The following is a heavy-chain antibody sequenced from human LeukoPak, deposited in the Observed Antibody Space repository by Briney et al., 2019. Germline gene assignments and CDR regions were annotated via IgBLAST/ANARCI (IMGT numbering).Heavy chain of an antibody. CDR1: GFTVSGNY. D-gene: IGHD3-10*01. CDR2: IYSGGTT. Sequence: GGSLRLSCAVSGFTVSGNYMSWVRQAPGKGLEWVSLIYSGGTTYYADSVKGRFTISRDNSKNTLYLQMNSLRAEDTAVYYCAKDIIWFGEHIDAFDIWGQGTMVTVSS. J-gene: IGHJ3*02. V-gene: IGHV3-53*01. CDR3: AKDIIWFGEHIDAFDI.